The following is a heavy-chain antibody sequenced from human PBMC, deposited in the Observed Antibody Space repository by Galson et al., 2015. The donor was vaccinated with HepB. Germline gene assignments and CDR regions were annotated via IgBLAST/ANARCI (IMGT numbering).Heavy chain of an antibody. CDR2: IRSKANSYAT. D-gene: IGHD2-15*01. Sequence: SLRLSCAASGFTFSGSAMHWVRQASGKGLEWVGRIRSKANSYATAYAASVKGRFTISRDDSKNTAYLQMNSLKTEDTAVYYCQSADCSGGSCYLVWGQGTLVTVSS. V-gene: IGHV3-73*01. CDR1: GFTFSGSA. CDR3: QSADCSGGSCYLV. J-gene: IGHJ4*02.